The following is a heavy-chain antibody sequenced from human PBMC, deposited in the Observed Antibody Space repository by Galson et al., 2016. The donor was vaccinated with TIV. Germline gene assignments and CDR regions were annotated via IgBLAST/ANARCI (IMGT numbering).Heavy chain of an antibody. CDR2: TYYRSRWYY. J-gene: IGHJ3*02. V-gene: IGHV6-1*01. D-gene: IGHD2-2*01. CDR3: TRAAGKNGASCYATCETFDI. Sequence: CAISGDSVSSDSAAWNWVRQSPSRGLEWLGRTYYRSRWYYDYKVSVKSRITINPDTSMNQFSPQLNSVTPEDTAVYYCTRAAGKNGASCYATCETFDIWGQGTMVTVSS. CDR1: GDSVSSDSAA.